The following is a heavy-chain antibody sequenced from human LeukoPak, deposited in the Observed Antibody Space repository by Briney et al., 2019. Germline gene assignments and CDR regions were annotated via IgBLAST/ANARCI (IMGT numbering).Heavy chain of an antibody. D-gene: IGHD5-18*01. J-gene: IGHJ4*02. CDR3: AKEEQYSYAI. CDR2: VWSDGNGK. V-gene: IGHV3-30*02. Sequence: PGGSLRLSCAASGFTFSTYGMHWVRQAPGKGLEWVALVWSDGNGKFYADSVKGRFTISRDNSKNTMYLQMNSLRAEDTAVYYCAKEEQYSYAIWGQGTLVTVSS. CDR1: GFTFSTYG.